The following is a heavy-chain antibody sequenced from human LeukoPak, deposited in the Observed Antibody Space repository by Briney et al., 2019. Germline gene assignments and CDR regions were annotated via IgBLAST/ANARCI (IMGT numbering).Heavy chain of an antibody. J-gene: IGHJ5*01. Sequence: PGGSLRLSCAASGFTFSHHYMSWIRQASGKALECVSYITGSGSTVYYAASVRGRFTISRDNAKNSLFLQMNSLRAEDTAVYYFAGDRGNSDSGDWFDFWGQGTLVTVSS. V-gene: IGHV3-11*01. CDR1: GFTFSHHY. CDR2: ITGSGSTV. D-gene: IGHD4-23*01. CDR3: AGDRGNSDSGDWFDF.